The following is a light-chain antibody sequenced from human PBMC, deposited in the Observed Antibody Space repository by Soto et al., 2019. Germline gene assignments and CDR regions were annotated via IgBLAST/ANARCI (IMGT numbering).Light chain of an antibody. J-gene: IGKJ4*01. V-gene: IGKV3-11*01. Sequence: IGLTQSPATLSLSPGERATLSCRASQSISSYLAWYQQKPGQAPRLLIYDASNRATGIPARFSGSGSGTDFTLTISTLEPEDFAVYYCQQRSAWPLTFGGGTKVEIK. CDR3: QQRSAWPLT. CDR2: DAS. CDR1: QSISSY.